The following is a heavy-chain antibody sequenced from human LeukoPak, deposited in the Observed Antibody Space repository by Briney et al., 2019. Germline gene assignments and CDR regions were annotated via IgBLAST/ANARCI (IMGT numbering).Heavy chain of an antibody. J-gene: IGHJ4*02. V-gene: IGHV4-59*08. D-gene: IGHD5-12*01. Sequence: SETLSLTCPVCGGSLSSYFWRWIRQPPGREREGMGYIYYGGSTNYSPSRKSRVTISVDTSKNQFSLKLSSVTAAETAVYYCARHSGYSGYEPFDYWGQGTLVTVS. CDR2: IYYGGST. CDR1: GGSLSSYF. CDR3: ARHSGYSGYEPFDY.